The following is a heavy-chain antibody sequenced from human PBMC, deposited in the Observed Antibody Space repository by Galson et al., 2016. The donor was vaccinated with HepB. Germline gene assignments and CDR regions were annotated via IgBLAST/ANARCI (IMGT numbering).Heavy chain of an antibody. Sequence: SLRLSCAASGFTFRNYGMTWVRQAPGKGLEWVSSITISGDTTFYADSVKGRFSISRDHSKNTLFLQLNHLRADDTAVYYCAKELRPNDLWGQGTLVTVSS. CDR3: AKELRPNDL. CDR1: GFTFRNYG. CDR2: ITISGDTT. D-gene: IGHD2-21*02. J-gene: IGHJ5*02. V-gene: IGHV3-23*01.